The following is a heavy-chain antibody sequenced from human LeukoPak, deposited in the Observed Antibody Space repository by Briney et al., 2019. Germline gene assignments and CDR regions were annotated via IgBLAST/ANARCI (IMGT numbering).Heavy chain of an antibody. Sequence: GASVKVSCKASGYTFTSYGISWVRQAPGQGLEWMGGIIPIFGTANYAQKFQGRVTITADESTSTAYMELSSLRSEDTAVYYCASFGNGMATLNWFDPWAREPWSPSP. CDR2: IIPIFGTA. CDR3: ASFGNGMATLNWFDP. CDR1: GYTFTSYG. D-gene: IGHD5-24*01. J-gene: IGHJ5*02. V-gene: IGHV1-69*13.